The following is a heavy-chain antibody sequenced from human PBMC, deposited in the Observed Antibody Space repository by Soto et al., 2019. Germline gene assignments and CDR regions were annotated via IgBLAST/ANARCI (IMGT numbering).Heavy chain of an antibody. CDR2: ISYDGSNK. CDR3: ARRIFDY. Sequence: XVSLRLSCAASGFTFGNYAMHWVRQAPGKGLEWVAVISYDGSNKYYADSVKGRFTISRDNSKNTLYLQMNSLRAEDTAVYYCARRIFDYWGQGTLVTVSS. J-gene: IGHJ4*02. CDR1: GFTFGNYA. V-gene: IGHV3-30-3*01. D-gene: IGHD2-15*01.